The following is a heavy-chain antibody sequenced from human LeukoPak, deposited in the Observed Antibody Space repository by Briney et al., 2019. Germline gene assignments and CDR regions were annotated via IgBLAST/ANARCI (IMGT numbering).Heavy chain of an antibody. D-gene: IGHD5-18*01. V-gene: IGHV5-51*01. J-gene: IGHJ6*02. CDR3: ARQSEIQGNYYSMDV. CDR1: GYSFISYW. CDR2: IYPGDSDT. Sequence: GEPLKISWKGSGYSFISYWIGWVRQMPGKGLEWMGIIYPGDSDTRYSPSFQGQVTISADKSISTAYLQWSSLEASDTAMYYCARQSEIQGNYYSMDVWGQGTTVTVSS.